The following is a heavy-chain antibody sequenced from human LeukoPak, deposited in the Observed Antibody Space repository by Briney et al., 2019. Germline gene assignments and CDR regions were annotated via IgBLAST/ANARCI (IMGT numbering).Heavy chain of an antibody. Sequence: PGGSLRLSCVASGFTFSSYSMNWVRQAPGKGLEWVSSISSSSSYIYYADSVKGRFTISRDNSKNTLFLQMNSLRDEDTAVYYCTRVYLERLTAGYFDHWGQGTLVTVSP. J-gene: IGHJ4*02. CDR2: ISSSSSYI. CDR3: TRVYLERLTAGYFDH. D-gene: IGHD2-8*01. CDR1: GFTFSSYS. V-gene: IGHV3-21*01.